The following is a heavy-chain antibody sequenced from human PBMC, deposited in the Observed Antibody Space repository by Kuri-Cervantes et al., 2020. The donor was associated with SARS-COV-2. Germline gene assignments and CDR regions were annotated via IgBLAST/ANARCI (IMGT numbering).Heavy chain of an antibody. CDR1: GGTFSSYT. D-gene: IGHD7-27*01. V-gene: IGHV1-69*04. CDR2: TIPILGIA. CDR3: TRELGINAFDI. Sequence: SVNVSCKASGGTFSSYTISWVRQAPGQGLEWMGRTIPILGIANYAQKFQGRVTITADKTTSTAYMELSSLRSEDTAVYYCTRELGINAFDIWGRGTMVTVSS. J-gene: IGHJ3*02.